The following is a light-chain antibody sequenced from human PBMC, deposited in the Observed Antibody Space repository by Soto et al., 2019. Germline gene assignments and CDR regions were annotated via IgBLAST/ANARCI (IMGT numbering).Light chain of an antibody. CDR1: QDISTW. J-gene: IGKJ1*01. CDR3: QQYNSYST. V-gene: IGKV1-5*01. Sequence: DIKMTQAPSYVSSYFKDRVTITCRASQDISTWLAWYQQKPGKAPKLLIYAASSLFSGVPSRFSVSGSGTEFTLAICSMKPEDFASYYCQQYNSYSTFGQGTKVDIK. CDR2: AAS.